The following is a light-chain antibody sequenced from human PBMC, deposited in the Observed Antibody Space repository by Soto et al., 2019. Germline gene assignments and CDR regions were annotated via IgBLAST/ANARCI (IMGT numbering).Light chain of an antibody. CDR2: DAS. J-gene: IGKJ4*01. Sequence: EIVLTQSPATLSLSPGERATLSCRASQSVSTALAWYQQKPGQAPRLLIYDASIRATGIPARFSGSGSGTDFTLTLSSLQPEDFAVYYWQQRSDWLTFGGGTKVEIK. V-gene: IGKV3-11*01. CDR3: QQRSDWLT. CDR1: QSVSTA.